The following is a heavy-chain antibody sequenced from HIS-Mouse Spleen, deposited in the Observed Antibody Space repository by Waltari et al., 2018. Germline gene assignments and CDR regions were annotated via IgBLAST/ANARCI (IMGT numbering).Heavy chain of an antibody. CDR1: GSTFTSYD. J-gene: IGHJ5*02. Sequence: QVQLVQSGAEVKKPGASVKVSCKASGSTFTSYDINWCRQATGHGLEWMGWMNPNRGNTGYAQKFQGRVTMTRNTSISTAYMELSSLRSEDTAVYYCARIGSHRRGYSYGYWFDPWGQGTLVTVSS. CDR2: MNPNRGNT. CDR3: ARIGSHRRGYSYGYWFDP. V-gene: IGHV1-8*01. D-gene: IGHD5-18*01.